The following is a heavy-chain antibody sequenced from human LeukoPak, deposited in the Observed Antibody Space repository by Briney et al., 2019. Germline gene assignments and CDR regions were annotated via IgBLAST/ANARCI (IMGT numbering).Heavy chain of an antibody. V-gene: IGHV1-2*04. CDR1: GGTFSSYA. Sequence: ASVKVSCKASGGTFSSYAISWVRQAPGQGLEWMGWINPNSGGTNYAQKFQGWVTMTRDTSISTAYMELSRLRSDDTAVYYCARDGGKVHWYFDLWGRGTLVTVSS. J-gene: IGHJ2*01. D-gene: IGHD2-15*01. CDR2: INPNSGGT. CDR3: ARDGGKVHWYFDL.